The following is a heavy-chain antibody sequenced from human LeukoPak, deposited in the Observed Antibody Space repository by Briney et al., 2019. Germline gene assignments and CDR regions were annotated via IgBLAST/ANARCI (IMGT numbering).Heavy chain of an antibody. V-gene: IGHV4-59*01. CDR3: ARGVAALGTGRLSWFDT. D-gene: IGHD6-13*01. CDR2: IYSSGST. Sequence: SETQSLTCTVSGGSIGSYYWSWIRQPPGKGLEWIGYIYSSGSTNYNPSLKSRVTISLDTSKNQFSLKLSFVTAADTAVYYCARGVAALGTGRLSWFDTWGQGTLVTVSS. CDR1: GGSIGSYY. J-gene: IGHJ5*02.